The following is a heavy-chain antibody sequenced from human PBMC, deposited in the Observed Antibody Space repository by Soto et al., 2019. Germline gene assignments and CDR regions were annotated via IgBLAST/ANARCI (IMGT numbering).Heavy chain of an antibody. CDR1: GGSISSGGYY. V-gene: IGHV4-31*03. J-gene: IGHJ5*02. CDR3: ARRRKSTTVTDRWFDP. D-gene: IGHD4-17*01. CDR2: IYYSGST. Sequence: SSETLSLTCTVSGGSISSGGYYWSWIRQHPGKGLEWIGYIYYSGSTYYNPSLKSRVTISVDTSKNQFSLKLSSVTAADTAVYYCARRRKSTTVTDRWFDPWGQGTLVTVSS.